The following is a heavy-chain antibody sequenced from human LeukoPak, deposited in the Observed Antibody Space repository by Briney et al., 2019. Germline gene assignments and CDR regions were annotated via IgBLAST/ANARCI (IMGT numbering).Heavy chain of an antibody. Sequence: GASVKVSCKASGGTFSSCAISWVRQAPGQGLEWMGGIIPIFGTANYAQKFQGRVTITADESTSTAYMELSSLRSEDTAVYYCARGASARGCTNGVCYMDAFDIWGQGTMVTVSS. CDR3: ARGASARGCTNGVCYMDAFDI. CDR2: IIPIFGTA. D-gene: IGHD2-8*01. J-gene: IGHJ3*02. V-gene: IGHV1-69*13. CDR1: GGTFSSCA.